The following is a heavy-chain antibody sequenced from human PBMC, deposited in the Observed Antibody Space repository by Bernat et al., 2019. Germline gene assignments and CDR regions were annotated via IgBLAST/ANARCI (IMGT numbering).Heavy chain of an antibody. Sequence: EVQLVESGGGVVRPGGSLRLSCAASGFTFDDYGMSWVRQAPGKGLEWVTGINWNGGCTGYADSVKGRFTISRDNAKNSLYLQMNSLRAEDTALYYCARDQLGYCSGGSCYSGIDYWGQGTLVTVSS. CDR1: GFTFDDYG. D-gene: IGHD2-15*01. V-gene: IGHV3-20*04. J-gene: IGHJ4*02. CDR2: INWNGGCT. CDR3: ARDQLGYCSGGSCYSGIDY.